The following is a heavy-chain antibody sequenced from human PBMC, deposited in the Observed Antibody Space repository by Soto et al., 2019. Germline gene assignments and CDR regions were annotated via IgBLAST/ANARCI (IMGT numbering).Heavy chain of an antibody. CDR2: INPNSGDT. Sequence: QVQLVQSGAEVKKPGASVKVSCKASGYTFTGYYMHWVRQAPGQGLEWMGWINPNSGDTNYAQKFQGWVTMTRDTSISTAYMELSRLRSDDTAVYYCAISQRPLLWFGELRPWGQGTLVTVSS. CDR3: AISQRPLLWFGELRP. J-gene: IGHJ5*02. D-gene: IGHD3-10*01. CDR1: GYTFTGYY. V-gene: IGHV1-2*04.